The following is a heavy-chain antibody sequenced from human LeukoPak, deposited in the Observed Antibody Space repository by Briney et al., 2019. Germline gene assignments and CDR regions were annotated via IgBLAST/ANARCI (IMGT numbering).Heavy chain of an antibody. CDR3: ARDPRYSSGCYRGGNWFDP. CDR2: ISSSSCYI. Sequence: GWSLRLSCASSGFIFSNHSMNWVRQAAGKGLEWVSSISSSSCYIYYPGSVKGGFTISRDNAKNSLSLQMNSLRAEDTAVYYCARDPRYSSGCYRGGNWFDPWGQGTLVTVSS. CDR1: GFIFSNHS. J-gene: IGHJ5*02. D-gene: IGHD6-19*01. V-gene: IGHV3-21*01.